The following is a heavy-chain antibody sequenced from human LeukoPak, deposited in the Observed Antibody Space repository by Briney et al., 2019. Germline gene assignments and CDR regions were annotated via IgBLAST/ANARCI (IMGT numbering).Heavy chain of an antibody. Sequence: GGSLRLSCTASGFTFDNYAMIWVRQAPGKGLEWVSVISGSGDGTYSADSVKGRFTISRDNSKNALYLQMNSLRVEDTAVYYCAIDPNWGTHSWGQGVLVTVSS. CDR3: AIDPNWGTHS. CDR1: GFTFDNYA. J-gene: IGHJ4*02. D-gene: IGHD7-27*01. CDR2: ISGSGDGT. V-gene: IGHV3-23*01.